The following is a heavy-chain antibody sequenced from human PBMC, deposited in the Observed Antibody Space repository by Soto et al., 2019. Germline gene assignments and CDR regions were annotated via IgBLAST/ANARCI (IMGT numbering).Heavy chain of an antibody. J-gene: IGHJ3*02. CDR2: IYYSGST. V-gene: IGHV4-59*01. CDR1: GGSISSYY. Sequence: PSETLSLTCTVSGGSISSYYWSWIRQPPGKGLEWIGYIYYSGSTNYNPSLKSRVTISVDTSKNQFSLKLSSVTAADTAVYYCARGYYYDSSGYYDAFDIWGQGTMVTV. CDR3: ARGYYYDSSGYYDAFDI. D-gene: IGHD3-22*01.